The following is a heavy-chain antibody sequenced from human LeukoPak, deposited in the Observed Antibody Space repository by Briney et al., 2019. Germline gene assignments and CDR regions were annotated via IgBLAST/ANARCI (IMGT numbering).Heavy chain of an antibody. CDR1: GYSFTSYW. V-gene: IGHV5-51*01. D-gene: IGHD4-17*01. J-gene: IGHJ5*02. CDR2: IYPGDSDT. Sequence: GESLKISCEGSGYSFTSYWIGWVRQMPGKGLEWMGIIYPGDSDTRYSPSFQGQVTISADKSISTAYLQWSSLKASDTAMYYCARYPMTTALTEGFDPWGQGTLVTVSS. CDR3: ARYPMTTALTEGFDP.